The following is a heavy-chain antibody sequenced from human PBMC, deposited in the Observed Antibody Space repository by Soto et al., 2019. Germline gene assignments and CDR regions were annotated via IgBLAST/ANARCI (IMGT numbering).Heavy chain of an antibody. CDR2: INHSGST. CDR1: GGSFSGYY. V-gene: IGHV4-34*01. J-gene: IGHJ4*02. D-gene: IGHD3-9*01. CDR3: GRHDWATPFDY. Sequence: SETLSLTCAVYGGSFSGYYWTWIRQPPGTGLEWIGEINHSGSTYYNPSLKSRVTISVDTSKNQFSLKLSSVTAADTAVYYCGRHDWATPFDYWGQGALVTVSS.